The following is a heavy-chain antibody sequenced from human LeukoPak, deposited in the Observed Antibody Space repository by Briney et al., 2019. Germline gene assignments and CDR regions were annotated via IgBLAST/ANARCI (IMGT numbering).Heavy chain of an antibody. J-gene: IGHJ4*02. CDR3: ARGRESPGV. V-gene: IGHV4-59*13. Sequence: SETLSLTCTVSGDSISNSYWSWIRQPPGKGLEWTGYISYTGSTNYSPSLKSRVTISLDTSKNQFSLQLSSVTAADTAFYYCARGRESPGVWGQGILVTVSS. CDR1: GDSISNSY. D-gene: IGHD3-10*01. CDR2: ISYTGST.